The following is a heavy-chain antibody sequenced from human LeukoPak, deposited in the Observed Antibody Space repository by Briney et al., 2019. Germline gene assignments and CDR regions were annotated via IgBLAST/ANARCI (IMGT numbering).Heavy chain of an antibody. J-gene: IGHJ3*02. CDR3: ARDAVTMVRGVIIGAFDI. CDR1: GFTFSSYS. V-gene: IGHV3-21*01. Sequence: GGSLRLSCAASGFTFSSYSMHWVRQAPGKGLEWVSSISSSSSYIYYADSVKGRFTISRDNAKNSLYLQMNSLRAEDTAVYYCARDAVTMVRGVIIGAFDIWGQGTMVTVSS. D-gene: IGHD3-10*01. CDR2: ISSSSSYI.